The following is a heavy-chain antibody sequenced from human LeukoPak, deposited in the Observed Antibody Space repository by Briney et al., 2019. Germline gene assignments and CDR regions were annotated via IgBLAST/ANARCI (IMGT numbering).Heavy chain of an antibody. J-gene: IGHJ4*02. CDR2: INRSGST. D-gene: IGHD3-10*02. Sequence: SETLSLTCAVYGGSFSGYYWSWTRQPPGKGLEWIGEINRSGSTNYNPSLKSRVTISVDTSKNQFSLKLSSVTAADTAVYYCARMLSLMSPIDYWGQGTLVTVSS. V-gene: IGHV4-34*01. CDR3: ARMLSLMSPIDY. CDR1: GGSFSGYY.